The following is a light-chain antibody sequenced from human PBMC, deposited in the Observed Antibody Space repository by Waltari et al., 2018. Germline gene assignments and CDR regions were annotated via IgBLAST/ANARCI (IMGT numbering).Light chain of an antibody. CDR3: QQSYSLPDT. V-gene: IGKV1-39*01. CDR2: AAS. Sequence: DIQMTQSPSSLSASLGDRVTITCRTSQSISNYLNWYQQKLGKAPKLLIYAASTLQSGGPSRFSGSGSGAAFTLTISSLQPEDFATYYCQQSYSLPDTFGQGTKLEIK. J-gene: IGKJ2*01. CDR1: QSISNY.